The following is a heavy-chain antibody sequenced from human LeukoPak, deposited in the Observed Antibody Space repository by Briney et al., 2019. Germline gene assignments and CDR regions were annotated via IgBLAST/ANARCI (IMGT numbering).Heavy chain of an antibody. CDR2: ISRSGSTI. CDR1: GFTFSDYY. D-gene: IGHD3-10*01. V-gene: IGHV3-11*01. CDR3: ARAGSRLLWFGEFYFDY. J-gene: IGHJ4*02. Sequence: GGSLRLSCAASGFTFSDYYMRSIRQAPGKGLEWVSYISRSGSTIYYADSVKGRFTISRDNAKNSLYLQMNSLRAEDTAVYYCARAGSRLLWFGEFYFDYWGQGTLVTVSS.